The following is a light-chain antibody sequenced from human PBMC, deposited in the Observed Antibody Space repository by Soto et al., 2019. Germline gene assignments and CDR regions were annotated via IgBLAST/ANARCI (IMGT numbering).Light chain of an antibody. CDR3: QQYKTWPPLT. V-gene: IGKV3-15*01. J-gene: IGKJ4*01. CDR2: GAS. Sequence: EIVMTQSPATLSVSPGERATLSCSASQSVSGNLAWYQQKPGQAPRLLIYGASTRATGIPARFSGSGSGTEFTLTISSLQSEDFAVYYCQQYKTWPPLTFGGGTKVEIK. CDR1: QSVSGN.